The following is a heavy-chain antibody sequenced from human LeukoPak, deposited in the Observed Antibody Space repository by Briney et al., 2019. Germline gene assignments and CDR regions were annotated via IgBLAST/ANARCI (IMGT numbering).Heavy chain of an antibody. D-gene: IGHD2-21*02. CDR1: GFTFSSYS. Sequence: KPGGSLRLSCAASGFTFSSYSMNWVRQAPGKGLEWVSSISSSSSYIYYADSVKGRFTISRDNSKNTLYVQMNSLRAEDTAVYYCARVGYCGGDCYSGYYYAMDVWGQGTTVTVSS. V-gene: IGHV3-21*01. J-gene: IGHJ6*02. CDR3: ARVGYCGGDCYSGYYYAMDV. CDR2: ISSSSSYI.